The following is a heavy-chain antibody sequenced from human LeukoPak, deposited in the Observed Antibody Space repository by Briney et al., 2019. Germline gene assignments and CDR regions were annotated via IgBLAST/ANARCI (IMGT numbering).Heavy chain of an antibody. D-gene: IGHD4-17*01. CDR1: GLTFSTNA. CDR2: ISGSGAST. J-gene: IGHJ3*01. Sequence: GGSLRLSCAASGLTFSTNAMSWVRQAPGKGLEWVSGISGSGASTYYADSVKGRFTISRDNSKNTLYLQMNSLRAEDTAVYYCAKGHRSIDYAGGFDVWGQGTMVTVSS. V-gene: IGHV3-23*01. CDR3: AKGHRSIDYAGGFDV.